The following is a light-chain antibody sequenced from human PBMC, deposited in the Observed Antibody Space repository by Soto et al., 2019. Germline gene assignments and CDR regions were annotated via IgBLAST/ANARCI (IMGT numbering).Light chain of an antibody. CDR3: KQYNSYSSGT. J-gene: IGKJ1*01. V-gene: IGKV1-5*03. CDR2: LAS. Sequence: DIQMTQSPSTLSASVGDKVTITCRASQNIRNWLAWYQQKPGKAPKLLIYLASSLESGVPTRFSGSGSGTEFPLTISSMQPDDFAIYYCKQYNSYSSGTFGQGTKVEIK. CDR1: QNIRNW.